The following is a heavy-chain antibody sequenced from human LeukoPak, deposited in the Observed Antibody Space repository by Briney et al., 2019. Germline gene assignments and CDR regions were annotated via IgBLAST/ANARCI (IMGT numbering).Heavy chain of an antibody. CDR1: GFTLSSYA. CDR3: AKSLGGDYGSGSYYVVFDS. D-gene: IGHD3-10*01. J-gene: IGHJ4*02. CDR2: ISGSGSIT. V-gene: IGHV3-23*01. Sequence: GGSLRLYCAASGFTLSSYAMSWVRQGPGKGLEWVSSISGSGSITYYADSVKGRFTISRDTSKNTLWLQMNSLRVDDTALYYCAKSLGGDYGSGSYYVVFDSWGQGTLVTVSS.